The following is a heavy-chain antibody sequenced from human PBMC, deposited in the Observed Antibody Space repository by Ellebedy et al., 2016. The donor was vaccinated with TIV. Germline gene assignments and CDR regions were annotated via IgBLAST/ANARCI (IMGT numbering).Heavy chain of an antibody. CDR3: ARDSGYDESQDWYFDL. D-gene: IGHD5-12*01. CDR2: INPNSGGT. Sequence: ASVKVSCXASGYTFTGYYMHWVRQAPGQGLEWMGWINPNSGGTNYAQKLQGRVTMTTDTSTSTAYMELRSLRSDDTAVYYCARDSGYDESQDWYFDLWGRGTLVTVSS. V-gene: IGHV1-2*02. CDR1: GYTFTGYY. J-gene: IGHJ2*01.